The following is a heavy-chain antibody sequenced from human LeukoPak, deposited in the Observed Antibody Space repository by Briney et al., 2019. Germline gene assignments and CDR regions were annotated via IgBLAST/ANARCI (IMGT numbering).Heavy chain of an antibody. J-gene: IGHJ4*02. Sequence: GGSLRLSCAASGFSLSTYAIHWVRQAPGKGLEWLTVMSYDGSNEYFADSVRGRFTVSKDNSRNTVYLQMNSLRAEDTAVYYCARELDDSSGYYFCLGYWGQGTLVTVSS. CDR2: MSYDGSNE. V-gene: IGHV3-30-3*01. CDR1: GFSLSTYA. CDR3: ARELDDSSGYYFCLGY. D-gene: IGHD3-22*01.